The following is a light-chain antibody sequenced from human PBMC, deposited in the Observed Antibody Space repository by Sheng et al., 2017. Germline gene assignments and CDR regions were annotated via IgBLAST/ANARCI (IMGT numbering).Light chain of an antibody. CDR3: LSPDSSGTPVV. Sequence: SYEVTQPPSVSVSLGQTARITCSGEALPKKYAYWFQQKPGQFLVLVIYKDAERPSGIPERVSGSRSGTRVTMIISGVQAEDEADYNCLSPDSSGTPVVFGGGTKLTAL. CDR2: KDA. CDR1: ALPKKY. J-gene: IGLJ2*01. V-gene: IGLV3-16*01.